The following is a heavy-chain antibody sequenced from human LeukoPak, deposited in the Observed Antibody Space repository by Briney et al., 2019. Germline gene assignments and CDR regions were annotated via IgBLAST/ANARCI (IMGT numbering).Heavy chain of an antibody. CDR1: GGSFSGYY. Sequence: SETLSLTCAVDGGSFSGYYWSWIRQPPGKGLEWIGEINHSGSTNYNPSLKSRVTISVDTSKNQFSLKLSSVTAADTAVYYCARGLIGWSRKLQKFDYWGQGTLVTVSS. V-gene: IGHV4-34*01. J-gene: IGHJ4*02. CDR2: INHSGST. D-gene: IGHD6-19*01. CDR3: ARGLIGWSRKLQKFDY.